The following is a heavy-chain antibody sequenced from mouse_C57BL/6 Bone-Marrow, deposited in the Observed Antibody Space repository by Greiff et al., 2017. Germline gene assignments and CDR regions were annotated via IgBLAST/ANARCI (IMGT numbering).Heavy chain of an antibody. CDR2: IYPGDGDT. CDR3: AILCQGFFDD. D-gene: IGHD2-3*01. CDR1: GYAFSSSW. V-gene: IGHV1-82*01. J-gene: IGHJ2*01. Sequence: QVQLKQSGPELVKPGASVKISCKASGYAFSSSWMNWVKQRPGKGLEWIGRIYPGDGDTNYNGKFKGKATLTADKSSSTAYMQLSSLTSEDSAVYFCAILCQGFFDDWGQGTTLTVSS.